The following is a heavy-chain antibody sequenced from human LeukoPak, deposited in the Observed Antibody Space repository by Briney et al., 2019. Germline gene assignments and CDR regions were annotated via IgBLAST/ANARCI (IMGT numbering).Heavy chain of an antibody. V-gene: IGHV3-30*04. CDR2: MSYDGRNL. CDR3: AELGITMIGGV. D-gene: IGHD3-10*02. J-gene: IGHJ6*04. CDR1: GFTFSSYA. Sequence: GGSLRLSCAASGFTFSSYAMHWVRQAPGKGLDWVAIMSYDGRNLYYADSVQGRFTISRDNAKNSLYLQMNSLRAEDTAVYYCAELGITMIGGVWGKGTTVTISS.